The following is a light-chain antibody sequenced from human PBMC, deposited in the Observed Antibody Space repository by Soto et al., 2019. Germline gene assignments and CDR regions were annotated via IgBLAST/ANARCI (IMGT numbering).Light chain of an antibody. J-gene: IGKJ2*01. Sequence: DIQMTQSPSSLSASVGDRDTITCQASQDISNYLNWYQQKPGKAPKLLIYDSSNLETGVPSRFSGSVSVTEFTFTISSMQPEDIATYYCQQYDNLPYTFGQGTKLEIK. CDR2: DSS. CDR3: QQYDNLPYT. CDR1: QDISNY. V-gene: IGKV1-33*01.